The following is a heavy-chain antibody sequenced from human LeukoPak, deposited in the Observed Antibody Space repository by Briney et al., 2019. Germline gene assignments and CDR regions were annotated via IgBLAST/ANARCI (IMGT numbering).Heavy chain of an antibody. Sequence: SETLSLTCAVYGGSFSGYYWSWIRQPPGKGLEWIGYIYYSGSTNYNPSLKSRVTISVDTSKNQFSLKLSSVTAADTAVYYCARGLITFYDSSGYWGQGTLVTVSS. CDR2: IYYSGST. D-gene: IGHD3-22*01. V-gene: IGHV4-59*01. CDR3: ARGLITFYDSSGY. J-gene: IGHJ4*02. CDR1: GGSFSGYY.